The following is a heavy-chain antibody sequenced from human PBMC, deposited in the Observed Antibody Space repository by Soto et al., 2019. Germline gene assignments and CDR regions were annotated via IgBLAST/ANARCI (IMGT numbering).Heavy chain of an antibody. CDR2: IKSKTDGGTT. V-gene: IGHV3-15*07. Sequence: EVQLVESGGGSVKPGGSLRLSCAASGFTFSNAWMNWVRQAPGKGLEWVGRIKSKTDGGTTDYAAPVKGRFTISRDDSKNTLYLQMNSLKTEDTAVYYCTTVLYCTNGVCYKDWYFDLWGRGTLVTVSS. J-gene: IGHJ2*01. CDR3: TTVLYCTNGVCYKDWYFDL. CDR1: GFTFSNAW. D-gene: IGHD2-8*01.